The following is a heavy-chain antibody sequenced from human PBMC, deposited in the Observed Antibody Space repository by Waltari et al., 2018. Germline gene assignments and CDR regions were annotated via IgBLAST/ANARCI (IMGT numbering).Heavy chain of an antibody. Sequence: EVQLVQSGAEVKKPGESLKISCKGSGYSFTSYWIGWVRQMPGKGLEWMGIIYPGDSDTRYSPSFQGQVTISADKSISTAYLQWSSLKASDTAMYYCARLWHSVVYPTRYFDYWGQGTLVTVSS. D-gene: IGHD1-20*01. CDR1: GYSFTSYW. V-gene: IGHV5-51*01. J-gene: IGHJ4*02. CDR2: IYPGDSDT. CDR3: ARLWHSVVYPTRYFDY.